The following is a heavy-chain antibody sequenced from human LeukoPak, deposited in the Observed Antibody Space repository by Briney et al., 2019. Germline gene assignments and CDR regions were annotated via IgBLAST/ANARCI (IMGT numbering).Heavy chain of an antibody. CDR3: ARGGGGYTYGYYH. J-gene: IGHJ4*02. CDR2: IYYSGST. Sequence: SETLSLTCTVSGGSVSSGSYYWSWIRQPPGKGLEWIGYIYYSGSTNYNPSLKSRVTISVDTSKNQFSLKLTSVTAADTAVYYCARGGGGYTYGYYHWGQGTLVTVSS. CDR1: GGSVSSGSYY. V-gene: IGHV4-61*01. D-gene: IGHD5-18*01.